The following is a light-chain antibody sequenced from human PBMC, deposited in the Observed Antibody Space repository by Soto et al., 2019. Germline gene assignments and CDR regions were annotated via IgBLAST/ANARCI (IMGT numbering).Light chain of an antibody. CDR1: QTVSNF. J-gene: IGKJ5*01. Sequence: IVLTQSPATLSLSPGEGATLSCRASQTVSNFLAWYQQKPGQAPRLLIYDAYNRATGIPPRFSGSGSGTDFTLTISSLEPEDSAVYYCQQRHMWPITFGQGTRLEIK. CDR3: QQRHMWPIT. CDR2: DAY. V-gene: IGKV3-11*01.